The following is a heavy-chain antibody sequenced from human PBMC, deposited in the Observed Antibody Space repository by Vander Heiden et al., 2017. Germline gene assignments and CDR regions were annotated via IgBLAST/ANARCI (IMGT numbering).Heavy chain of an antibody. CDR3: AKDFRSQWGSTQYFDY. J-gene: IGHJ4*02. D-gene: IGHD1-26*01. Sequence: EVNLLESGGGLAPPGGSLSLSCAASGFTDRSPAMTWVRQAPGKGLEWVSVSVGSDDVTYSADSVKGRCSISRDNSKNTLYLQMNSLRADDTAVYYCAKDFRSQWGSTQYFDYWGQGTLVAVSS. CDR2: SVGSDDVT. CDR1: GFTDRSPA. V-gene: IGHV3-23*01.